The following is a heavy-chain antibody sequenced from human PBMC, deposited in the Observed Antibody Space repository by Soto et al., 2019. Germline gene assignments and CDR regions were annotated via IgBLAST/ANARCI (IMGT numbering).Heavy chain of an antibody. J-gene: IGHJ6*03. CDR3: AAGPLLWPWYYYYYMDV. CDR2: ISSNGGST. CDR1: GFTFSSYA. V-gene: IGHV3-64*01. Sequence: PGGSLRLSCAASGFTFSSYAMHWVRQAPGKGLEYVSAISSNGGSTYYANSVKGRFTISRDNSKNTLYLQMGSLRAEDMAVYYCAAGPLLWPWYYYYYMDVWGKGTTVTVSS.